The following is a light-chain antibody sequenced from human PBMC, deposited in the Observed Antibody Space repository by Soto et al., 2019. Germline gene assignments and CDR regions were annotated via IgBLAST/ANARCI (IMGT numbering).Light chain of an antibody. CDR1: QSVSSN. J-gene: IGKJ2*01. CDR2: DAS. Sequence: EIVMKRSPGTLHISPGERATLSCWASQSVSSNLAWYQQKPGQAPRLLIYDASTRATGIPARFSGSGSGTEVTLIISSLQSEDFAFYYCQQHNDSPLTFGQGTKLEIK. CDR3: QQHNDSPLT. V-gene: IGKV3-15*01.